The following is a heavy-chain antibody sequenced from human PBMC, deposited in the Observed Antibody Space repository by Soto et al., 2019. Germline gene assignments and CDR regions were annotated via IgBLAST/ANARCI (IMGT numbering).Heavy chain of an antibody. CDR3: ARDNKRYFDI. V-gene: IGHV1-46*01. Sequence: QVQLVQSGAEVKKPGASLKVSCKASGYTFTSYYIYWVRQAHGQGLEWMGIINPSGGSTSYAQKSPGRDTMTRETSTSRVYMVLSSLRSEDTAVYYCARDNKRYFDIWGQGTMVTVSS. CDR2: INPSGGST. J-gene: IGHJ3*02. D-gene: IGHD6-25*01. CDR1: GYTFTSYY.